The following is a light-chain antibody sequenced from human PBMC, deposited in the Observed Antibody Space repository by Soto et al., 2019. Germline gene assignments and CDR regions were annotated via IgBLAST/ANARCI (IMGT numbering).Light chain of an antibody. CDR2: EGF. Sequence: QSALTQPASVSGSPGQSIAISCTGTSSDVGSGNVVSWYQHYPGKAPQLMIYEGFKRPSGVSSRFSGSKSGNTASLTISGPQAEDEADYHCCSHAGSNTYVFGTGTKLTVL. J-gene: IGLJ1*01. CDR3: CSHAGSNTYV. CDR1: SSDVGSGNV. V-gene: IGLV2-23*01.